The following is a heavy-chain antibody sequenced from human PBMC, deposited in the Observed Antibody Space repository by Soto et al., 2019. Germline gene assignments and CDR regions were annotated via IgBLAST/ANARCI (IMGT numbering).Heavy chain of an antibody. Sequence: GGSLRLSCATYGFTFNDAWLSWVRQAPGKGLEWVGRIKSRTDGGAIDYGAPVQGRFTISRDDSRNTLYLQMNSLKADDTALYYCTTDGGVAALPLFAYWGQGAPVTVSS. V-gene: IGHV3-15*07. J-gene: IGHJ4*02. CDR2: IKSRTDGGAI. CDR3: TTDGGVAALPLFAY. CDR1: GFTFNDAW. D-gene: IGHD3-16*01.